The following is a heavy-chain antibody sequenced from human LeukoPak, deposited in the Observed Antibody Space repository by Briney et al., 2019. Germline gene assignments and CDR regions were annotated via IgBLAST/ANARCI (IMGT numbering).Heavy chain of an antibody. CDR3: ARDPTWKYYFDY. D-gene: IGHD1-1*01. V-gene: IGHV3-21*01. J-gene: IGHJ4*02. CDR1: GFTFSSYG. Sequence: GGSLRLSCAASGFTFSSYGMHWVRQAPGKGLEWVSSISSSSSYIYYADSVKGRFTISRDNAKNSLYLQMNSLRAEDTAVYYCARDPTWKYYFDYWGQGTLVTVSS. CDR2: ISSSSSYI.